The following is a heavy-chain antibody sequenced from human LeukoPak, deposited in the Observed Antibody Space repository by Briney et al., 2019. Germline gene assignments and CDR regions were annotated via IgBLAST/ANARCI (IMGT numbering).Heavy chain of an antibody. J-gene: IGHJ5*02. CDR3: AASPMLRGFYSFSNP. V-gene: IGHV1-8*01. D-gene: IGHD3-10*01. Sequence: ASVKVSCKASGYTFTSYDINWVRQATGQGLEWMGWMNPNSGNTGYAQKFQGRVTMTRNTSISTAYMELSSLRSEDTAVYYCAASPMLRGFYSFSNPWGQGTLVTVSS. CDR2: MNPNSGNT. CDR1: GYTFTSYD.